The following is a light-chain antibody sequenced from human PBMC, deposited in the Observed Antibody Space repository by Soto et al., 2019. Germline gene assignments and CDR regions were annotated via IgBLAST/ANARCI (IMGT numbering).Light chain of an antibody. V-gene: IGKV3D-20*02. CDR2: DAS. CDR1: QTVSSNY. Sequence: EIILTQSPDTLSLSPGERATLSCRASQTVSSNYLAWCQQRPGQAPRLLIYDASNRATGIPARFSGSGSGTEFTLTISSLEPEDFAVYYCQQRSNWPITFGQGTRLEIK. J-gene: IGKJ5*01. CDR3: QQRSNWPIT.